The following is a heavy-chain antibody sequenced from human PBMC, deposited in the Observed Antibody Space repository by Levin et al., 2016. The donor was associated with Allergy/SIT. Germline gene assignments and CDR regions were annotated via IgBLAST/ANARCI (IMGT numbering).Heavy chain of an antibody. CDR1: GYIFTTYW. V-gene: IGHV5-10-1*01. D-gene: IGHD6-13*01. CDR2: IDPSDSYT. J-gene: IGHJ6*04. Sequence: GESLKISCKGSGYIFTTYWISWVRQMPGQGLEWMGTIDPSDSYTDYSPSFQGHVTLSADKSISTAYLQWSSLKASDIAMYYCARHLSKTSSSWSKGGMDVWGKGTTVTVSS. CDR3: ARHLSKTSSSWSKGGMDV.